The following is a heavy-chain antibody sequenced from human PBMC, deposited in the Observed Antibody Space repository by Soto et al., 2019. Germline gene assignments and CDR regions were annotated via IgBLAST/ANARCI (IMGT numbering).Heavy chain of an antibody. CDR2: INAGNGNT. CDR3: ARGGPSSGWYTLNY. V-gene: IGHV1-3*01. CDR1: GYTFTSYA. J-gene: IGHJ4*02. Sequence: GASVKVSCKASGYTFTSYAMHWVRQAPGQRLEWMGWINAGNGNTKYSQKFQGRVTITRDTSASTAYMELSSLGSEDTAVYYCARGGPSSGWYTLNYWGQGTLVTVSS. D-gene: IGHD6-19*01.